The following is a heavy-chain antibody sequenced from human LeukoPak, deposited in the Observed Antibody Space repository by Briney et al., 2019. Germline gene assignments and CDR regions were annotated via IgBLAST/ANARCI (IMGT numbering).Heavy chain of an antibody. J-gene: IGHJ6*03. CDR2: ISGGDGST. V-gene: IGHV3-23*01. CDR3: AKQENYGDFSYYYYYMDV. D-gene: IGHD4-17*01. Sequence: GGSLRLSCAASGFTFSSYAMSWVRLAPGKGLKWVSSISGGDGSTYYANPVKGRFTISRDNSKNTLYLQMNSLRAEDTAVYYCAKQENYGDFSYYYYYMDVWGKGTTVTVSS. CDR1: GFTFSSYA.